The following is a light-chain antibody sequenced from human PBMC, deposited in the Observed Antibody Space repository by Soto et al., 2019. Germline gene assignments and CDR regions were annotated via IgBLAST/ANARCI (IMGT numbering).Light chain of an antibody. CDR3: QQRHNWPPLT. J-gene: IGKJ4*01. Sequence: EIVLTQSPATLSLSPGERATLSCRASQNIGISLAWYQQKPDQAPRLLIYDASNRATGIPARFSGSGSGTDFTLTISSLETEDFALYYCQQRHNWPPLTFGGGTKVEIK. CDR2: DAS. CDR1: QNIGIS. V-gene: IGKV3-11*01.